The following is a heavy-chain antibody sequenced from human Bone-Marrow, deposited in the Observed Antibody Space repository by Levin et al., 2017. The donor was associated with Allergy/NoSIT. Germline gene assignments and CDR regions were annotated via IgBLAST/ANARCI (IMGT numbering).Heavy chain of an antibody. Sequence: ASVKVSCKGSGYSFTTYWIAWVRQMPGKGLDWMGIIYPRDSDTRYSPSFQGQVTISADKSISTAYVQWRSLRASDAAIYYCARIREATVTTTLDYWGQGTLVTVSS. D-gene: IGHD4-17*01. CDR1: GYSFTTYW. J-gene: IGHJ4*02. V-gene: IGHV5-51*01. CDR2: IYPRDSDT. CDR3: ARIREATVTTTLDY.